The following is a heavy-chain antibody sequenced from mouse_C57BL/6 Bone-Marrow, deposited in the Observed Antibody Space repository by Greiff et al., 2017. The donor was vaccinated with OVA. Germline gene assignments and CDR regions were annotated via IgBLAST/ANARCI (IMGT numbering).Heavy chain of an antibody. J-gene: IGHJ2*01. CDR1: GYTFTSYW. Sequence: QVQLQQPGAELVKPGASVKLSCKASGYTFTSYWMQWVKQRPGQGLEWIGEIDPSDSYTNYNQKFKGKATLTVDTSSSTAYMQLSSLTSEDSAVYYCANSNYACDYWGQGTTLTVSS. V-gene: IGHV1-50*01. D-gene: IGHD2-5*01. CDR2: IDPSDSYT. CDR3: ANSNYACDY.